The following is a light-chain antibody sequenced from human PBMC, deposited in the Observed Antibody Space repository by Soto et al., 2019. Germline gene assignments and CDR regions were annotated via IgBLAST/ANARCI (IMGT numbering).Light chain of an antibody. J-gene: IGLJ3*02. Sequence: QSALTQPASVSGSLGQSITISCTGTSGDIGIYNFVSWFHQRPATAPKLLIFEVHNRPSGVSDRFSASKSGNAASLTISGLQADDEGDYYCTSYTRSNTWVFGGGTKLTVL. CDR1: SGDIGIYNF. CDR2: EVH. V-gene: IGLV2-14*01. CDR3: TSYTRSNTWV.